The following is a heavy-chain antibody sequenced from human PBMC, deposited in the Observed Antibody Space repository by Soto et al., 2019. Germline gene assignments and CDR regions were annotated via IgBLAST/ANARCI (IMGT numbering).Heavy chain of an antibody. D-gene: IGHD1-26*01. CDR3: ARGGGSPHHLDY. V-gene: IGHV3-23*01. CDR2: IGGLDDNI. J-gene: IGHJ4*01. CDR1: GFTFNIYA. Sequence: EVQLLESGGGLVQPGGSLRLSCAASGFTFNIYAMNWVRQAPGKGLEWVSAIGGLDDNIYYADSVEGRFTISRDDAKNTLYLQLNSLGADDTAVYSCARGGGSPHHLDYWGRGALVTVSS.